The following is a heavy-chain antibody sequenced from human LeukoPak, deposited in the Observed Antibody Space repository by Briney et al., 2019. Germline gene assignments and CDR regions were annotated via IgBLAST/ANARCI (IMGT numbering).Heavy chain of an antibody. CDR2: IKQDGSEK. D-gene: IGHD3-9*01. Sequence: GGSLRLSCAASGFTFSNHWMIWVRQAPGKGLEWVASIKQDGSEKQYVGSVRGRFTISRDNANNLLDLQMNSLTAEDTAVYYCPYDIHYFQSDYWGQGTLVTVSS. V-gene: IGHV3-7*01. CDR3: PYDIHYFQSDY. CDR1: GFTFSNHW. J-gene: IGHJ4*02.